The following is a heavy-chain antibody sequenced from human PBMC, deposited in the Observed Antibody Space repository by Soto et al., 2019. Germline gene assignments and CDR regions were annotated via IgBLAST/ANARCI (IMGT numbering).Heavy chain of an antibody. D-gene: IGHD2-15*01. V-gene: IGHV1-3*01. CDR2: INAGNGNT. J-gene: IGHJ6*02. CDR1: GYTFTTYA. CDR3: AKSPNPGSATPSYYGMDV. Sequence: ASVKVSCKASGYTFTTYAMHWVRQAPGQRLEWMGWINAGNGNTKYSQKFQGRVTITADKSTTTAYMELTSLTSEDTAVYYCAKSPNPGSATPSYYGMDVWGRGTTVTVSS.